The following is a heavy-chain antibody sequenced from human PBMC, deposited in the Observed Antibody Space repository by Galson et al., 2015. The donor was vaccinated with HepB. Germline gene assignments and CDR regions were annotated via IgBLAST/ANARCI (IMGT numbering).Heavy chain of an antibody. V-gene: IGHV1-69*13. Sequence: SVKVSCKASGGTFSSYAISWVRQAPGQGLEWMGGIIPIFGTANYAQKFQGRVTITADESTSTAYMELSSLRSEDTAVYYCARSRYCSSTSCNTYWYFDLWGRGTLVTVSS. CDR1: GGTFSSYA. J-gene: IGHJ2*01. CDR3: ARSRYCSSTSCNTYWYFDL. CDR2: IIPIFGTA. D-gene: IGHD2-2*02.